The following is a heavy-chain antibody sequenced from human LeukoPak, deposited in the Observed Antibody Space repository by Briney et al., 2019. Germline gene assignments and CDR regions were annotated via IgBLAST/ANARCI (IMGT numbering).Heavy chain of an antibody. V-gene: IGHV3-7*01. D-gene: IGHD3-16*02. CDR2: IKQDGSET. J-gene: IGHJ4*02. CDR1: GSTFNYW. CDR3: ASRGDLSWFGALRH. Sequence: PGGSLRLSCVVSGSTFNYWMDWVRQAPGKGLEWVAFIKQDGSETYYVDSVKGRFTISRDNAKNSLYLQMTSLRSEDTAVYYCASRGDLSWFGALRHWSQGTRVTVSS.